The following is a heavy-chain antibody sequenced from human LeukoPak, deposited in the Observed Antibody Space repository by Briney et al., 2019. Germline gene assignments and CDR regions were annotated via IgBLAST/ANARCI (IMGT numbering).Heavy chain of an antibody. CDR2: INPSSGGA. J-gene: IGHJ6*03. V-gene: IGHV1-2*02. CDR3: ARSSPPTYYHFYYYMDV. CDR1: GDTFTGYY. D-gene: IGHD6-13*01. Sequence: GASVKVSCKASGDTFTGYYLHWVRQAPGQGLEWMGWINPSSGGAKYAQNFQGRVIITTDTSISTAYMELSSLRSDDTAGYYCARSSPPTYYHFYYYMDVWGKGSTVTVSS.